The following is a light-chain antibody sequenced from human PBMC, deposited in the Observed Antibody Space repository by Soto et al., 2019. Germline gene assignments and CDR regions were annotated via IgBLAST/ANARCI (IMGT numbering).Light chain of an antibody. CDR3: QQYETYSGT. V-gene: IGKV1-5*03. CDR1: QIINTW. J-gene: IGKJ3*01. CDR2: RAS. Sequence: DIQMTQSPSSLSASVGDRVTITCRASQIINTWLAWYQQKPGKAPKLLIDRASNLVNGVPSRFSGRGSGTEFTLTISSLQPDDFSLSYCQQYETYSGTFGPGTKVDL.